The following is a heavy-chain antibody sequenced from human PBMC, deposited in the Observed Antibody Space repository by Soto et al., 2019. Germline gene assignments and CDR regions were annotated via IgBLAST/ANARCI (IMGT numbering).Heavy chain of an antibody. D-gene: IGHD2-21*01. CDR2: ISGSGGST. CDR3: AKEGTAYCGGDCYNAFDI. CDR1: GFTFSSYA. J-gene: IGHJ3*02. V-gene: IGHV3-23*01. Sequence: GGSLRLSCAASGFTFSSYAMSWVRQAPGKGLEWVSAISGSGGSTYYADSVKGRFTISRDNSKNTLYLQMNSLRAEDTAVYYCAKEGTAYCGGDCYNAFDIWGQGTMVTVSS.